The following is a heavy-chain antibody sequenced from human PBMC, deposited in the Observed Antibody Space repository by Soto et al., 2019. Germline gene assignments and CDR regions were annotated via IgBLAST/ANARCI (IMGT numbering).Heavy chain of an antibody. D-gene: IGHD2-8*01. V-gene: IGHV4-39*01. J-gene: IGHJ4*02. CDR1: GGSISGTTDY. CDR2: IYYDEST. CDR3: ARHPGYSVPTVYATHYFSN. Sequence: QLQLQEAGPGLVKPSETLSLTCSVSGGSISGTTDYWGWLRPPPGKGLEWIGTIYYDESTYYNPSLRSRVTIFLDTSQNKFSLRLSSVTAADTAVYYCARHPGYSVPTVYATHYFSNWAQRILVTVSS.